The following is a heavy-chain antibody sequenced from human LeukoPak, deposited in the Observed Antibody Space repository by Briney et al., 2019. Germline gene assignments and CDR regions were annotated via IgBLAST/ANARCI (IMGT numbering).Heavy chain of an antibody. CDR2: IYSGGST. D-gene: IGHD6-13*01. J-gene: IGHJ4*02. CDR1: GFTFSTYW. V-gene: IGHV3-66*01. CDR3: ARYSSSWFDY. Sequence: GGSLRLSCAASGFTFSTYWMSWVRQAPGKGLEWVSVIYSGGSTYYADSVKGRFTISRDNSKNTLYLQMNSLRAEDTAVYYCARYSSSWFDYWGQGTLVTVSS.